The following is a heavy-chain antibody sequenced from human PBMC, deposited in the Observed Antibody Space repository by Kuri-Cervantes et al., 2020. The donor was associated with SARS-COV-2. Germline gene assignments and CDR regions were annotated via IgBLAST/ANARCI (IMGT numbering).Heavy chain of an antibody. Sequence: SETLSLNCAVYGGSFSGYYWSWIRQPPGKGLEWIGEINHSGSTNYNPSLKSRVTISVDTSKNQFSLKLSSVTAADTAVYYCARTLPRYCSSTSCGRNWFDPWGQGTLVTVSS. CDR3: ARTLPRYCSSTSCGRNWFDP. CDR1: GGSFSGYY. D-gene: IGHD2-2*01. V-gene: IGHV4-34*01. J-gene: IGHJ5*02. CDR2: INHSGST.